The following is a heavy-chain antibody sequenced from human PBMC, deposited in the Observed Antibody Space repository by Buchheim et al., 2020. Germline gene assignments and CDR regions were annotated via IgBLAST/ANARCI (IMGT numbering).Heavy chain of an antibody. CDR1: GFTFSSHA. CDR2: IWYDGSNR. CDR3: TRHGMDV. Sequence: QVQLVETGGGVVQPGRSLRLSCAASGFTFSSHAMHWVRQAPGKGLEWVAFIWYDGSNRHYADSVKGRFTVSRDNSKNTLFLEMNSLRVEDTAVYYCTRHGMDVWGQGTT. J-gene: IGHJ6*02. V-gene: IGHV3-33*01.